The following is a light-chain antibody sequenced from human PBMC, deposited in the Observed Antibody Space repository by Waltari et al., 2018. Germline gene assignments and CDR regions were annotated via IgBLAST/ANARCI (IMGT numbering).Light chain of an antibody. CDR1: SSDVGFYNY. Sequence: QSALTQPASVSGSPGQSITISCTGTSSDVGFYNYVSWYQQRPGKAPKLMIYDVSERPSGVSNRFSGSKSGNTASLTISGLQAEDEADYYCNSYAGSSSWVFGGGTKLTVL. CDR3: NSYAGSSSWV. J-gene: IGLJ3*02. CDR2: DVS. V-gene: IGLV2-14*01.